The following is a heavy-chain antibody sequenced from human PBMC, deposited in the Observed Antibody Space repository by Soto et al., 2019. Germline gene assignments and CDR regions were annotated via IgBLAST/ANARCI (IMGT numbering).Heavy chain of an antibody. J-gene: IGHJ6*02. V-gene: IGHV1-24*01. CDR3: ATGGLQLYQYYYYYGMDV. D-gene: IGHD4-4*01. CDR2: FDPEDGET. Sequence: EASVKVSCKVSGYTLTELSMHWVRQAPGKGLEWMGGFDPEDGETIYAQKFQGRVTMTEDTSTDTAYMELSSLRSEDTAVYYCATGGLQLYQYYYYYGMDVWGQGTTVTV. CDR1: GYTLTELS.